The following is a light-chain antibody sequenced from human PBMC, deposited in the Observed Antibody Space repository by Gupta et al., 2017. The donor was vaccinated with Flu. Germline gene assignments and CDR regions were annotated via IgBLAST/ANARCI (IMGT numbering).Light chain of an antibody. CDR2: VNSDGSH. V-gene: IGLV4-69*01. CDR1: SGNSSRA. J-gene: IGLJ2*01. Sequence: VNLTCTLTSGNSSRAIAWHQQQPEKGPRYLMKVNSDGSHSTGAGIPDRFSGSSSGAERYLTISSLQVDDEADYYCQTWGAGLKVFGGGTKLTVL. CDR3: QTWGAGLKV.